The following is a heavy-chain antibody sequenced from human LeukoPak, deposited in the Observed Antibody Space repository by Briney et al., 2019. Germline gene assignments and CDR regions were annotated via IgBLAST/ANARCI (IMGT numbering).Heavy chain of an antibody. V-gene: IGHV3-74*01. CDR3: APLEVTWGDP. D-gene: IGHD2-21*02. CDR1: GFTFSSYW. Sequence: PGGSLRLSCAASGFTFSSYWMHWGRQAPGKGLLWVSRISSDGSTTTYADSVKGRFTISRDNAKNTLYLQMNSLRAEDTAVYYCAPLEVTWGDPWGQGTLVTVSS. CDR2: ISSDGSTT. J-gene: IGHJ5*02.